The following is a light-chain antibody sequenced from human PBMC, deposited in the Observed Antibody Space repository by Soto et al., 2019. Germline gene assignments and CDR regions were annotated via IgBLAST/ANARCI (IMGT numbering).Light chain of an antibody. CDR2: GAS. CDR3: QQYGDSTGWT. CDR1: QSVSSIY. V-gene: IGKV3-20*01. Sequence: IVLTQARGTLALSQGERATLSCRASQSVSSIYLGWYQQKPGQAPRLLIYGASSRATGIPDRFSGSGSGTDFTLTISRLEPEDFAVYYCQQYGDSTGWTFGQGTKVDIK. J-gene: IGKJ1*01.